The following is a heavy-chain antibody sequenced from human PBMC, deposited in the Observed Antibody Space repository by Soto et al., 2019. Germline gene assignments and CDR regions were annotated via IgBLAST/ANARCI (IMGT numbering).Heavy chain of an antibody. CDR3: ARDDESSSWYRYFDY. J-gene: IGHJ4*02. D-gene: IGHD6-13*01. Sequence: ASVKVSCKASGYTFSSNGISWVRQAPGQGLEWMGWISPYNGNTNYAQKFQGRFTMTTDTSTSTAYMELRSLTSDDTAVYYCARDDESSSWYRYFDYWGQGTLVTVSS. CDR1: GYTFSSNG. CDR2: ISPYNGNT. V-gene: IGHV1-18*01.